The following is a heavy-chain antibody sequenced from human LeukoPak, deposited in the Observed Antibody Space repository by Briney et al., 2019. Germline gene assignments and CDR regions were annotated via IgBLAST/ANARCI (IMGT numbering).Heavy chain of an antibody. Sequence: ASVKVSCKVSGYTFTDYYMHWVQQAPGKGLEWMGLVDPEDGETIYAEKFQGRVTITADTSTDTAYMELSSPRSEDTAVYYCATAVATTEIDYWGQGTLVTVSS. V-gene: IGHV1-69-2*01. CDR1: GYTFTDYY. D-gene: IGHD4-23*01. J-gene: IGHJ4*02. CDR3: ATAVATTEIDY. CDR2: VDPEDGET.